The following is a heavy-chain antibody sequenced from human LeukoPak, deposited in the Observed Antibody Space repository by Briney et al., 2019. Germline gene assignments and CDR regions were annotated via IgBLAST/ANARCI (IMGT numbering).Heavy chain of an antibody. D-gene: IGHD6-13*01. CDR2: TNTDGSST. Sequence: QAGGSLRLSCAASGFTFSSYWMHWVRQAPGKGLVWVTRTNTDGSSTSYADSVKGRFTISRDNAKNTLYLQMNSLRAEDTAVYYCARDFVPNIAAAVLDYWGQGTLVTVSS. CDR1: GFTFSSYW. J-gene: IGHJ4*02. CDR3: ARDFVPNIAAAVLDY. V-gene: IGHV3-74*01.